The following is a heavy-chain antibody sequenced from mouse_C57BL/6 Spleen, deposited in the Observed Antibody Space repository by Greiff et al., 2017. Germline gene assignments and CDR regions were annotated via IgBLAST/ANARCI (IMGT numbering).Heavy chain of an antibody. J-gene: IGHJ3*01. D-gene: IGHD2-5*01. CDR1: GFTFSDYG. CDR3: ARDSNYGFAY. Sequence: DVHLVESGGGLVKPGGSLKLSCAASGFTFSDYGMHWVRQAPEKGLEWVAYISSGSSTIYYADTVKGRFTISRDNAKNTLFLQMTSLRSEDTAMYYCARDSNYGFAYWGQGTLVTVSA. V-gene: IGHV5-17*01. CDR2: ISSGSSTI.